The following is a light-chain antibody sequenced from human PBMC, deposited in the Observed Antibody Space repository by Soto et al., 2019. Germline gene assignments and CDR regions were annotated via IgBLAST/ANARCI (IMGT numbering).Light chain of an antibody. Sequence: DIQLTQSPSFLSASVGDRVTITCRASQGMSSYLAWYQQKPGKAPKLLIYAASTLQSGVPSRCSGSGSGTECTHTISSLQPEDFATYYCQQLDSYPRYTFGQGTKLEIK. CDR3: QQLDSYPRYT. J-gene: IGKJ2*01. CDR1: QGMSSY. CDR2: AAS. V-gene: IGKV1-9*01.